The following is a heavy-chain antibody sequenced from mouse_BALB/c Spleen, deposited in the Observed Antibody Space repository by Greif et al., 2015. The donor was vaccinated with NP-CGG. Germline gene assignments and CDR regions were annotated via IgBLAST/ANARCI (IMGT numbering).Heavy chain of an antibody. CDR2: IYPYNGGT. D-gene: IGHD2-3*01. CDR3: ARDDGYYAMDY. CDR1: GYTFTDYN. V-gene: IGHV1S29*02. Sequence: VQLQQSGPELVKPGASVKISCKASGYTFTDYNMHWVKQSHGKSLEWIGYIYPYNGGTGYNQKFKSKATLTVDNSSSTAYMELRSLTSEDSAVYYCARDDGYYAMDYWGQGTSVTVSS. J-gene: IGHJ4*01.